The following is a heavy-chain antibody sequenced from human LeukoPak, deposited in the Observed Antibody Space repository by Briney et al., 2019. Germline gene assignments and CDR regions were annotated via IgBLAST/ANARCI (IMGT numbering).Heavy chain of an antibody. CDR2: IKQDGSEK. D-gene: IGHD2-2*01. CDR1: GFTFSSYW. Sequence: PGGSLRLSCAASGFTFSSYWMSWVRQAPGKGLEWVANIKQDGSEKFYVDSVKGRFTISRDNSKNTLYLQMNSLRAEDTAVYYCAKLYCSSTSCYPYPFGDAFDIWGQGTMVTVSS. J-gene: IGHJ3*02. V-gene: IGHV3-7*03. CDR3: AKLYCSSTSCYPYPFGDAFDI.